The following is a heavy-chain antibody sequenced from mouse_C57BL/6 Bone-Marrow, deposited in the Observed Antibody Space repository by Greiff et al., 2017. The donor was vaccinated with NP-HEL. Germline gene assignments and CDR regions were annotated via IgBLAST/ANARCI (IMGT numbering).Heavy chain of an antibody. CDR2: IRNKANGYTT. CDR1: GFTFTDYY. J-gene: IGHJ2*01. V-gene: IGHV7-3*01. Sequence: EVMLVESGGGLVQPGGSLSLSCAASGFTFTDYYMSWVRQPPGKALEWLGFIRNKANGYTTEYSASVKGRFTISRDNSQSILYLQMNALRAEDSATYYCARPHYDYDEGYYFDYWGQGTTLTVSS. CDR3: ARPHYDYDEGYYFDY. D-gene: IGHD2-4*01.